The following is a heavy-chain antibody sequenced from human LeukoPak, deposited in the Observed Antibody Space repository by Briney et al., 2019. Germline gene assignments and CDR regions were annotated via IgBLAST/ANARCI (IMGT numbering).Heavy chain of an antibody. CDR3: TKTTVTTFVYYYYGMDV. D-gene: IGHD4-17*01. J-gene: IGHJ6*02. CDR1: GFTFSSYG. Sequence: GRSLRLSCAASGFTFSSYGMHWVRQAPGKGLEWVAVISYDGSNKYYADSVKGRFTISRDNSKNTLYLQMNSLRAEDTAVYYCTKTTVTTFVYYYYGMDVWGQGTTVTVSS. CDR2: ISYDGSNK. V-gene: IGHV3-30*18.